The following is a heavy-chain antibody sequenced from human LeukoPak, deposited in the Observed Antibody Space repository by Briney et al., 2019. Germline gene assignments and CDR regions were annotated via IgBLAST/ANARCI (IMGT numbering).Heavy chain of an antibody. V-gene: IGHV4-31*03. CDR1: GGSISSGGYY. CDR3: ARASLDSYCSGGSCYSNWFDP. CDR2: IYYSGST. D-gene: IGHD2-15*01. Sequence: PSETLSLTCTVSGGSISSGGYYWSWIRQHPGKGLEWIGYIYYSGSTYYNPSLKSRVTISVDTSKNQFSLKLSSVTAADTAVYYCARASLDSYCSGGSCYSNWFDPGGQGTLVTVSS. J-gene: IGHJ5*02.